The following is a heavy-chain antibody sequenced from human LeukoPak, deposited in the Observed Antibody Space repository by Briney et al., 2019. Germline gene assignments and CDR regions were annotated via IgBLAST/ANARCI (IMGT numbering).Heavy chain of an antibody. CDR2: VYYSGNT. V-gene: IGHV4-39*07. D-gene: IGHD3-9*01. CDR1: GGSISSGSYY. Sequence: SETLSLTCTASGGSISSGSYYWGWIRQPPGKGLEWIGSVYYSGNTYYNPSLKSRVTISLDASKNQFSLKLSSVTAADTAVYYCARYHQGFDDYWGQGTLVTVSS. CDR3: ARYHQGFDDY. J-gene: IGHJ4*02.